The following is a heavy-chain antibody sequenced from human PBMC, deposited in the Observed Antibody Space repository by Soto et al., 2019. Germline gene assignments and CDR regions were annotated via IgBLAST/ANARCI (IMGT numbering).Heavy chain of an antibody. CDR2: IYYSGSS. CDR3: ARHDRQGSTYYDFWSGYYTFDY. J-gene: IGHJ4*02. V-gene: IGHV4-39*01. Sequence: SETLSLTCTVSGGSMSSTSYYWAWIRQPPGTGLEWVGSIYYSGSSYYNPSLKSRVAISVDTSKNQFSLRLSSVTAADTAVYYCARHDRQGSTYYDFWSGYYTFDYWGKGTLVTVSS. D-gene: IGHD3-3*01. CDR1: GGSMSSTSYY.